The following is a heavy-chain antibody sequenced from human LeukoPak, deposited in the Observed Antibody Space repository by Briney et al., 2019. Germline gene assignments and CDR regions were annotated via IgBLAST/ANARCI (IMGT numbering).Heavy chain of an antibody. Sequence: SETLSLTCTVSGDSVRTSNYYWSWIRQPPGKGLEWIGYIYYSGSTYYNPSLKSRVTISVDTSKNQFSLKLSSVTAADTAVYYCARVRYSSSWYLIYYFDYWGQGTLVTVSS. V-gene: IGHV4-30-4*01. CDR1: GDSVRTSNYY. CDR2: IYYSGST. J-gene: IGHJ4*02. D-gene: IGHD6-13*01. CDR3: ARVRYSSSWYLIYYFDY.